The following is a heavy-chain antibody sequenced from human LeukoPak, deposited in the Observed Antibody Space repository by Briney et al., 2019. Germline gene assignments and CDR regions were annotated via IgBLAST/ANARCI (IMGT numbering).Heavy chain of an antibody. J-gene: IGHJ6*02. CDR1: VGTFSSYT. D-gene: IGHD6-6*01. CDR3: SSSHQVYYYYYGMDV. Sequence: SVKVSCTASVGTFSSYTISSVRQAPGQRLEWLGWIIPILGIANYAQKFQGRVTITADKSTSTAYMELSSLRSEDTAVYYCSSSHQVYYYYYGMDVWGQGTTVTVSS. CDR2: IIPILGIA. V-gene: IGHV1-69*02.